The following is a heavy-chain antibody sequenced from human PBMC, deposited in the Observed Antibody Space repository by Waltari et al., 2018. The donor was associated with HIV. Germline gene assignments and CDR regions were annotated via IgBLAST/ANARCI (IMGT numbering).Heavy chain of an antibody. J-gene: IGHJ4*02. Sequence: VQLGGSGVDVGQPGGSLIPPCARFGFIIGGSRMAWVRQAPGECVGGCESISGSCDNKLLADFVKGRFSISRDNSKYTLYLQMRNLKDDDTAMYYGAKRFGTQGGVFDFWGRGSLVTISS. D-gene: IGHD3-16*01. CDR3: AKRFGTQGGVFDF. CDR1: GFIIGGSR. V-gene: IGHV3-23*04. CDR2: ISGSCDNK.